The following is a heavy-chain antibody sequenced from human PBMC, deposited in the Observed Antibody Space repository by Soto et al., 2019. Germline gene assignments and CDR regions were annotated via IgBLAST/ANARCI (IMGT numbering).Heavy chain of an antibody. V-gene: IGHV4-39*01. CDR2: IYYSGST. CDR3: ASDWGPLEELSPLRVFDY. CDR1: GGSISSSSYY. D-gene: IGHD3-16*02. Sequence: SETLSLTCTVSGGSISSSSYYWGWISQPPGKGLEWIGSIYYSGSTYYNPSLKSRVTISVDTSKNQFSLKLSSVTAADTAVYYCASDWGPLEELSPLRVFDYWGQGTLVTVSS. J-gene: IGHJ4*02.